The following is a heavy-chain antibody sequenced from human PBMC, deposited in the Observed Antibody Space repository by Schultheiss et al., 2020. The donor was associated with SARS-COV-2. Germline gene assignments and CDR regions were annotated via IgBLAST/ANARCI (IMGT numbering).Heavy chain of an antibody. CDR3: ATVLGIPYNWFDP. J-gene: IGHJ5*02. CDR2: IIPILGIA. D-gene: IGHD2/OR15-2a*01. CDR1: GGTFSSYA. V-gene: IGHV1-69*04. Sequence: SVKVSCKASGGTFSSYAISWVRQAPGQGLEWMGRIIPILGIANYAQKFQGRVTMTEDTSTDTAYMELSSLRSEDTAVYYCATVLGIPYNWFDPWGQGTLITVSS.